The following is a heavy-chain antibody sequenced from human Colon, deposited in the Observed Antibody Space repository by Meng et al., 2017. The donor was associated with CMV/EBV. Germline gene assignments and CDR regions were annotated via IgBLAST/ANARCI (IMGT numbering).Heavy chain of an antibody. CDR1: GGSFSNYA. CDR2: IVPIFVTP. J-gene: IGHJ4*02. CDR3: ARARDRDGLYNFNS. D-gene: IGHD5-24*01. V-gene: IGHV1-69*12. Sequence: QVQVVPAGAEGKKPGSSVKVSCRTSGGSFSNYAVSWVRQAPGQGLEWMGGIVPIFVTPNYAQKFQGRVTVTADESTSTAYMELSSLTSEDTAIYYCARARDRDGLYNFNSWGQGTLVTVSS.